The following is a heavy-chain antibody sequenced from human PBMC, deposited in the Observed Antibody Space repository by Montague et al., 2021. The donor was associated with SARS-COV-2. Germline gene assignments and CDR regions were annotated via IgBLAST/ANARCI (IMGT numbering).Heavy chain of an antibody. CDR3: ARLPTGFPNWFDT. V-gene: IGHV4-39*01. D-gene: IGHD3-9*01. J-gene: IGHJ5*02. Sequence: SETLSLTCTVSGASISLNSHSWGWLRQPPGRGLEWITTVHNTGNSYHNSSLQSRVTISRDASQRQVSLRPNSLTTADTAVYYCARLPTGFPNWFDTWGQGTLVTVSS. CDR2: VHNTGNS. CDR1: GASISLNSHS.